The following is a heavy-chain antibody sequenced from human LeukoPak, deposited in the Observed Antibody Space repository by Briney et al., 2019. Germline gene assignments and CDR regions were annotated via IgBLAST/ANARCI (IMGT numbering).Heavy chain of an antibody. CDR3: ARDLYPVVAATRRHYYYGMDV. CDR1: GYTFTSYY. D-gene: IGHD2-15*01. Sequence: ASVKVSCKASGYTFTSYYMHWVRQAPGRGLEWMGIINPSGGSTSYAQKFQGRVTMTRDTSTSTVYMELSSLRSEDTAVYYCARDLYPVVAATRRHYYYGMDVWGQGTTVTVSS. V-gene: IGHV1-46*01. J-gene: IGHJ6*02. CDR2: INPSGGST.